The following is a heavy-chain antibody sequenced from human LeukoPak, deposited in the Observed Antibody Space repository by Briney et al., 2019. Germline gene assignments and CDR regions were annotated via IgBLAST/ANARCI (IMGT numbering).Heavy chain of an antibody. D-gene: IGHD6-19*01. CDR1: GFTFSNYW. Sequence: GGSLRLSCAASGFTFSNYWMHWVRQAPGKGLVWVSRISSDGSTTNYADSAKGRFTVSRDNAKNTLYLQMNSLRAEDTAVYYCARIPYSTGTDDYWGQGTLVTVSS. J-gene: IGHJ4*02. CDR2: ISSDGSTT. V-gene: IGHV3-74*01. CDR3: ARIPYSTGTDDY.